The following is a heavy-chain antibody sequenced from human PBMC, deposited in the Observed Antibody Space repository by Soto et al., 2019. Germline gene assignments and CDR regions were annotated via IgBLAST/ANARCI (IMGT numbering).Heavy chain of an antibody. Sequence: ASVKVSCKASGYTFTSYYMHWVRQAPGQGPEWMGIINPSCGSTSYAQKFQGRVTMTRDTSTSTVYMELSSLRSEDTAVYYCARGYYDSSGYYTAGSQFDYWGQGTLVTVSS. CDR2: INPSCGST. D-gene: IGHD3-22*01. CDR1: GYTFTSYY. J-gene: IGHJ4*02. V-gene: IGHV1-46*01. CDR3: ARGYYDSSGYYTAGSQFDY.